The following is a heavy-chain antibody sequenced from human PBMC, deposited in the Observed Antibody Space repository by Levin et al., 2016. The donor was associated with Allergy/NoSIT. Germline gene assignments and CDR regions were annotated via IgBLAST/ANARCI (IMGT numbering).Heavy chain of an antibody. J-gene: IGHJ4*02. CDR2: ISGSGGKT. CDR3: AKVPFNYYEGHGLLIDY. D-gene: IGHD3-22*01. V-gene: IGHV3-23*01. Sequence: GESLKISCAAYGFTFSSYGLTWVRQAPGMRLEWVSAISGSGGKTYYADSVKGRFIISRDNYRDILYLQMSSLRVDDTAVYYCAKVPFNYYEGHGLLIDYWGQGALVTVSS. CDR1: GFTFSSYG.